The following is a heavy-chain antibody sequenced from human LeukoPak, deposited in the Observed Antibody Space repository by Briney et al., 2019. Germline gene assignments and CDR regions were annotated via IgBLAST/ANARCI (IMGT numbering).Heavy chain of an antibody. CDR2: INPNSGGT. CDR1: GYTFTGYY. J-gene: IGHJ4*02. D-gene: IGHD2-21*01. Sequence: ASXXVSCKASGYTFTGYYMHWVRQAPGQGLEWMGWINPNSGGTNYAQKFQGRVTMTRDTSISTAYMELSRLRSDDTAVYYCARVMGTYCGGDCYSGFDYWGQGTLVTVSS. V-gene: IGHV1-2*02. CDR3: ARVMGTYCGGDCYSGFDY.